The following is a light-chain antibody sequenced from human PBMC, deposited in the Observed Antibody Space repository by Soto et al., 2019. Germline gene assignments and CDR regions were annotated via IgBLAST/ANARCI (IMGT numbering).Light chain of an antibody. J-gene: IGKJ5*01. CDR3: QQYYSLPPLT. Sequence: QMTQSPSSVSASVGDRFTITFHASQNITNNLSWYQQKPGKAPNLLIYHASKLAKGVTSRFSGSGSGTDFSFIITSLQREDLATYYCQQYYSLPPLTFGQGTRLEIK. V-gene: IGKV1-33*01. CDR2: HAS. CDR1: QNITNN.